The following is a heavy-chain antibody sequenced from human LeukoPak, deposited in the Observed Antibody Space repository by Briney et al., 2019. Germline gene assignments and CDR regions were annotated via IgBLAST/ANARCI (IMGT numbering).Heavy chain of an antibody. V-gene: IGHV7-4-1*02. Sequence: ASVKVSCKASGYTFTSYGINWVRQAPGQGLEWMGWINTNTGNPTYAQGFTGRFVFSLDTSVSTAYLQISSLKAEDTAEYYCARGTNYYGSGSYGYYYYYMDVWGKGTTVTVSS. CDR2: INTNTGNP. J-gene: IGHJ6*03. CDR1: GYTFTSYG. CDR3: ARGTNYYGSGSYGYYYYYMDV. D-gene: IGHD3-10*01.